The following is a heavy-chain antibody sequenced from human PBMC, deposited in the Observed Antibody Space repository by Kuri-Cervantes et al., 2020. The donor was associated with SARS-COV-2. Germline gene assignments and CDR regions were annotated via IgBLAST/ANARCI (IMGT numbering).Heavy chain of an antibody. Sequence: GGSLRLSCTGSGLTFRKYGIYWVRQAPGKGLEWVAVISYDGSNKYYADSVKGRFTISRDNSKNTLYLQMNSLRAEDTAVYYCARDGLDVAYYYYMDVWGKGTTVTVSS. V-gene: IGHV3-30*03. J-gene: IGHJ6*03. CDR3: ARDGLDVAYYYYMDV. CDR1: GLTFRKYG. CDR2: ISYDGSNK.